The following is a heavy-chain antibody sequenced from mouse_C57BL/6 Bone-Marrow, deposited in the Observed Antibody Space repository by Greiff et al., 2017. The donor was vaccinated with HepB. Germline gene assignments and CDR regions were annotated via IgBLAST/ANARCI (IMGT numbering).Heavy chain of an antibody. CDR2: IRSKSSNYAT. CDR3: VRDRYYYGSSPHWYFNV. Sequence: EVQLVESGGGLVQPKGSLKLSCAASGFTFNTYAMHWVRQAPGKGLEWVARIRSKSSNYATYYADSVKDRFTISRDDSQSMLYLQMNNLKTEDTAMYYCVRDRYYYGSSPHWYFNVWGTGTTVTVSS. D-gene: IGHD1-1*01. J-gene: IGHJ1*03. V-gene: IGHV10-3*01. CDR1: GFTFNTYA.